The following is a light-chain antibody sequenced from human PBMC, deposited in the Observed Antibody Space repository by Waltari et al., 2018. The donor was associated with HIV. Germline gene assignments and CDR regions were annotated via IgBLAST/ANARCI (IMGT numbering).Light chain of an antibody. V-gene: IGLV2-8*01. Sequence: QSALTQPPSASGSPGQSVTISCTGTSSDVGVSTYISWYQQHPGKAPKLMIFEVTKRPSGVPDRFSGSKSGNTASLTVSGLQAEDEAVYYCCSYAGSDVVFGGGTKLTVL. CDR2: EVT. CDR3: CSYAGSDVV. CDR1: SSDVGVSTY. J-gene: IGLJ2*01.